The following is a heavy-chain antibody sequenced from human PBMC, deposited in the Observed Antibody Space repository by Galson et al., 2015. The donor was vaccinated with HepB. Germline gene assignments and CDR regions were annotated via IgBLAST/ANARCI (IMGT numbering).Heavy chain of an antibody. J-gene: IGHJ4*02. CDR2: ISSSNKYI. CDR1: GFAFYSYS. CDR3: ARGVPAADGRYYFDY. Sequence: SLRLSCAASGFAFYSYSMNWVRQAPGKGLEWVSSISSSNKYIYYADSVKGRFTISRDNAKNSLNLQMNSLRVEDTAVYYCARGVPAADGRYYFDYWGQGTLITVSS. D-gene: IGHD2-2*01. V-gene: IGHV3-21*01.